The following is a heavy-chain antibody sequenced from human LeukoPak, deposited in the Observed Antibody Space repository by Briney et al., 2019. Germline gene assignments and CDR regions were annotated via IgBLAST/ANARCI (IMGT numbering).Heavy chain of an antibody. CDR3: ARRGSYFDS. CDR1: GYTFVNYY. Sequence: ASVKVSCKASGYTFVNYYIHWVRQAPGQGPQWMGWINPKNGDTHYTQKFQDRVTMTSDTSISTLYMELSRLRSDDTAIYYCARRGSYFDSWGQGTLVTVSS. V-gene: IGHV1-2*02. J-gene: IGHJ4*02. CDR2: INPKNGDT. D-gene: IGHD3-10*01.